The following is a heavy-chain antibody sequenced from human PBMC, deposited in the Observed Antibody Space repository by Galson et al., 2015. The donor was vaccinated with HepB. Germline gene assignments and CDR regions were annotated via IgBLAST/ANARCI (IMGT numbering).Heavy chain of an antibody. V-gene: IGHV5-51*01. CDR3: ARRGYCSGGSCHSHAFDI. CDR1: GCTFTSYW. CDR2: IYPGDSDT. Sequence: QSGAEVKKPGESLKISCKGSGCTFTSYWIAWVRQMPGKGLEWMGIIYPGDSDTRYSPSFQGQVTISADKSISTAYLQWSSLKASDTAIYYCARRGYCSGGSCHSHAFDIWGQGTMVTVSS. J-gene: IGHJ3*02. D-gene: IGHD2-15*01.